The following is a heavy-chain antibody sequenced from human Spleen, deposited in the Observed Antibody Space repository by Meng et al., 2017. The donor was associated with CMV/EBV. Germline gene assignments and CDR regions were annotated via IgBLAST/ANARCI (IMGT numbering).Heavy chain of an antibody. CDR2: TNYDESGT. J-gene: IGHJ4*02. CDR1: GFTFSNHW. D-gene: IGHD4-23*01. V-gene: IGHV3-74*01. Sequence: GGSLRLSCAASGFTFSNHWMHWVRQAPGKGLVWVSRTNYDESGTPYADSVRGRFSISRDNAKHTVYLQMNSLRAEDTAVYYCARGATVVNPDYWGQGTLVTVSS. CDR3: ARGATVVNPDY.